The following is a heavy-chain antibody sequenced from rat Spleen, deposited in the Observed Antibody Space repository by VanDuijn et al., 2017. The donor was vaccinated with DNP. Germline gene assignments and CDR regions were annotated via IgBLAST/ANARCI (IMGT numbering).Heavy chain of an antibody. CDR1: GYSITSNY. J-gene: IGHJ3*01. D-gene: IGHD4-2*01. CDR2: ISYSGST. CDR3: ATGGAGIWFAY. Sequence: EVQLQESGSGLVKPSQSLSLTCSVTGYSITSNYWGWIRKFPGNKLEYIGHISYSGSTNYNPSLKSRLSITRDTSKNHFFLQLNSLTTEDTATYYCATGGAGIWFAYWGQGTLVTVSS. V-gene: IGHV3-1*01.